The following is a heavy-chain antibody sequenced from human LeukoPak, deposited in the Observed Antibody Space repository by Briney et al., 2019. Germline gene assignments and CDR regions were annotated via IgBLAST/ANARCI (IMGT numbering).Heavy chain of an antibody. J-gene: IGHJ4*02. CDR1: GFTFSSYE. CDR2: ISSSGGTI. Sequence: GGSLRLSCAASGFTFSSYEMNWVRQAPGKGLEWVSYISSSGGTIYYADSVKGRFTISRDNAKNTLYLQMNSLRAEDTAVYYCAKRGAITITTYYFDYWGQGTLVTVSS. V-gene: IGHV3-48*03. D-gene: IGHD3-10*01. CDR3: AKRGAITITTYYFDY.